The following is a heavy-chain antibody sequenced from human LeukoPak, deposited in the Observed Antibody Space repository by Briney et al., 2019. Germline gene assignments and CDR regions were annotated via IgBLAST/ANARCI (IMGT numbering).Heavy chain of an antibody. CDR1: VYTFTSYY. J-gene: IGHJ5*02. V-gene: IGHV1-46*01. CDR3: ATCCRGGSS. Sequence: ASVTVSCTASVYTFTSYYMHWVRQAPGQGLEWMGIINPSGGSTSYAQKFQGRVTLTRDTSTSTVYMELSSLRSEDTAVYYCATCCRGGSSWGQGTLVTVSS. D-gene: IGHD3-10*01. CDR2: INPSGGST.